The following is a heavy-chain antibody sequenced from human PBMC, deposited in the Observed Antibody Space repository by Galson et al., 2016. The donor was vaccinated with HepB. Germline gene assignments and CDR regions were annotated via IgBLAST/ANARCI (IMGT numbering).Heavy chain of an antibody. Sequence: ETLSLTCTVSGVSISSASYFWGWIRQPPGRGLEWLGSVYYSGTTYYNPSLMSRVTISADTSKNQFSLKLTSVTAADTAVYYCASLRDGYNLNYWGQGPLVTVSS. D-gene: IGHD5-24*01. CDR2: VYYSGTT. CDR3: ASLRDGYNLNY. V-gene: IGHV4-39*01. CDR1: GVSISSASYF. J-gene: IGHJ4*02.